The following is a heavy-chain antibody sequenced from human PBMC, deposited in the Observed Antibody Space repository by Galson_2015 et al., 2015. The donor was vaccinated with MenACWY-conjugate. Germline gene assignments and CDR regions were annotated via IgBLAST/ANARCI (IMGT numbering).Heavy chain of an antibody. CDR1: GFTFSSYA. Sequence: SLRLSCAASGFTFSSYAMSWVRQAPGKGLEWVSAISGSGGSTYYADSVKGRFTISRDNSKNTLYLQMNSLRAEDTTVYYCAKDRGGTTWGYWYFDLWGRGTLVTVSS. D-gene: IGHD1-1*01. CDR2: ISGSGGST. V-gene: IGHV3-23*01. CDR3: AKDRGGTTWGYWYFDL. J-gene: IGHJ2*01.